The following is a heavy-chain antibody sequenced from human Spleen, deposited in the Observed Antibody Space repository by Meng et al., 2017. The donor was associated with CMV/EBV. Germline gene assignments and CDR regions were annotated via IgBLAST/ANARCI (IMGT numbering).Heavy chain of an antibody. CDR1: GGSITSSNW. D-gene: IGHD3-3*01. Sequence: SETLSLTCAVSGGSITSSNWWSWVRRPPGKGLEWIGEVSDSGSANYNPSLKGRVTISVDTSKNQSSLKLSSVTAADTAVYYCARVFEVSGGAFDIWGQGTMVTVSS. J-gene: IGHJ3*02. CDR3: ARVFEVSGGAFDI. V-gene: IGHV4-4*02. CDR2: VSDSGSA.